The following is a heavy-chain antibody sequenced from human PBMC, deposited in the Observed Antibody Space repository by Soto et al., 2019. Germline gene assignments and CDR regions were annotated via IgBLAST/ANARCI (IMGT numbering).Heavy chain of an antibody. D-gene: IGHD3-22*01. V-gene: IGHV3-23*01. CDR3: ATDRYLDHDSRGYLFDN. Sequence: EVQLLESGGDLIQPGGSLRLSCAASGFTFNIYAMTWVRQAPGKGLEWVSAISRYGDFTYYAASVDGRFTISRDNSKNKLYLQMNSLRAEDTAVYYCATDRYLDHDSRGYLFDNWGQGTLVTVSS. CDR1: GFTFNIYA. CDR2: ISRYGDFT. J-gene: IGHJ4*02.